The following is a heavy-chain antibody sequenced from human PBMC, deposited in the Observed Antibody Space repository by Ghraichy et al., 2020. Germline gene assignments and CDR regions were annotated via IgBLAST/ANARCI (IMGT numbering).Heavy chain of an antibody. CDR1: GGSFSGYY. V-gene: IGHV4-34*01. J-gene: IGHJ6*02. CDR2: INHSGST. D-gene: IGHD2-2*01. Sequence: SETLSLTCAVYGGSFSGYYWSWIRQPPGKGLEWIGEINHSGSTNYNPSLKSRVTTSVDTSKNQFSLKLSSVTAADTAVYYCARKTRVVPAAISTYYYYYGMDVWGQGTTVTVSS. CDR3: ARKTRVVPAAISTYYYYYGMDV.